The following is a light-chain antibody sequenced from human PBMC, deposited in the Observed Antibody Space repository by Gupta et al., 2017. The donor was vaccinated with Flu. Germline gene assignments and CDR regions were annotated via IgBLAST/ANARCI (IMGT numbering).Light chain of an antibody. CDR1: QSIRTY. CDR3: QQRNSWPT. CDR2: DAS. J-gene: IGKJ5*01. Sequence: DIVLAQSPATLSLSPGERATLSCRASQSIRTYLAWYQQKPGQAPRLLIYDASNRATGIPGRFTGSGYGTDFTLTISSRETEDFAVYYCQQRNSWPTFGQGTRLEIK. V-gene: IGKV3-11*01.